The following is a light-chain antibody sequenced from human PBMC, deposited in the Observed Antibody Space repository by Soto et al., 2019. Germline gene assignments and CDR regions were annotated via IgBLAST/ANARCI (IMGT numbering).Light chain of an antibody. CDR1: SSEVGGYNY. V-gene: IGLV2-8*01. Sequence: QSALAQPPSASGSPGQSVTISCTGKSSEVGGYNYVSWYQQHPGKAPKLMIYEVSKRPSGVPDRFSGSKSGNTASLTVSGFQAEDEADYYCSSYAGSNNFVVFGGGTKVTVL. CDR3: SSYAGSNNFVV. J-gene: IGLJ2*01. CDR2: EVS.